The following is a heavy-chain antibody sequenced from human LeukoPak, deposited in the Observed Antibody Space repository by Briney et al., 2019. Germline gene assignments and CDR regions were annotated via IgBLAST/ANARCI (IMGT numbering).Heavy chain of an antibody. CDR2: ISGSGGST. CDR1: GFTFSSHT. CDR3: AKESYYDFWSPSYGMDV. D-gene: IGHD3-3*01. V-gene: IGHV3-23*01. J-gene: IGHJ6*02. Sequence: GGSLRLSCAASGFTFSSHTMSWVRQAPGKGLEWVSAISGSGGSTYYADSVKGRFTISRDNSKNTLYLQMNSLRAEDTAVYYCAKESYYDFWSPSYGMDVWGQGTTVTVSS.